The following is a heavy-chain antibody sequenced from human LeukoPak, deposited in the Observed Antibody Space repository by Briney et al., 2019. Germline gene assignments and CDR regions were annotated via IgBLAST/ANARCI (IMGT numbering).Heavy chain of an antibody. CDR1: GGTFSSYA. CDR2: IIPILGTA. CDR3: SQYSGYDFHYGMDV. J-gene: IGHJ6*02. V-gene: IGHV1-69*13. Sequence: GASVNVSCKASGGTFSSYAISWVRQAPGQGLEWMGGIIPILGTANYAQKFQGRVTITADESTSTAYMELSSLRSEDTAVYYCSQYSGYDFHYGMDVWGQGTTVTVSS. D-gene: IGHD5-12*01.